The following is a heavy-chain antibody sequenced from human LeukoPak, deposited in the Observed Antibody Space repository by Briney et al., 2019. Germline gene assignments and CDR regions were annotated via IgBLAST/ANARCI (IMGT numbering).Heavy chain of an antibody. Sequence: ASVKVSRKASGYTFTGYYMHWVRQAPGQGLEWMGWINPNSGGTDYAQKFQGRVTMTRDTSISTAYMELSRLRSDDTAVYYCARVGDYGSGSYYYYGMDVWGQRTTVTVSS. J-gene: IGHJ6*02. CDR3: ARVGDYGSGSYYYYGMDV. D-gene: IGHD3-10*01. V-gene: IGHV1-2*02. CDR1: GYTFTGYY. CDR2: INPNSGGT.